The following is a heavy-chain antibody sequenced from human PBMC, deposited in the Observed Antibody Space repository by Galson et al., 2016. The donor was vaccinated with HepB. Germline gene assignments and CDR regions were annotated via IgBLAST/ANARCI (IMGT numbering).Heavy chain of an antibody. CDR2: INPGSGST. Sequence: SVKVSCKASGYTLTTYCVHWVRQAPGQGLEWMGKINPGSGSTNYAQKFQGRVTMTRDTAASTVHMDLGSLTSDDTAGYYCARCLHQRGEQCPYDPSWDYWGQGTLVTVSS. CDR3: ARCLHQRGEQCPYDPSWDY. CDR1: GYTLTTYC. V-gene: IGHV1-46*01. J-gene: IGHJ4*02. D-gene: IGHD3-22*01.